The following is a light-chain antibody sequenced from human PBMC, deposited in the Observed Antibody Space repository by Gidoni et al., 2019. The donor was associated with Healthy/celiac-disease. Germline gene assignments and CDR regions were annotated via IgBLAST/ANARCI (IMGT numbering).Light chain of an antibody. CDR3: QQRSNWLVT. Sequence: ELVLTQSPATLSLSPGERATLSCRASQSVSSYLAWYQQKPGQAPRLLIYDASNRATGIPARFSGSGSGTDFTLTISSLEPEDFAVYYCQQRSNWLVTCGQGTRLEIK. V-gene: IGKV3-11*01. CDR2: DAS. CDR1: QSVSSY. J-gene: IGKJ5*01.